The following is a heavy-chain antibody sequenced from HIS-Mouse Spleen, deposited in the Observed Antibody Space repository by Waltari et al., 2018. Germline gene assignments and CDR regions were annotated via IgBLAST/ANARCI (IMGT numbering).Heavy chain of an antibody. J-gene: IGHJ2*01. CDR3: ARDHGDSSSWYWYFDL. V-gene: IGHV3-53*02. Sequence: EVQLVETGGGLIQPGGSLRLSCAASGFTVSSNYMSWVRQAPGKGLEWVSVIYSGGGTYYADSVKGRFTISRDNSKNTLYLQMNSLRAEDTAVYYCARDHGDSSSWYWYFDLWGRGTLVTVSS. D-gene: IGHD6-13*01. CDR1: GFTVSSNY. CDR2: IYSGGGT.